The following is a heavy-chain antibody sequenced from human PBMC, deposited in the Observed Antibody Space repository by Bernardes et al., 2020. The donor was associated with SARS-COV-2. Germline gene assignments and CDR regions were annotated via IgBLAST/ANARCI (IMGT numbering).Heavy chain of an antibody. CDR2: IYYSGST. CDR3: ARGSGACSAYGKYYYYYYGMDV. J-gene: IGHJ6*02. CDR1: GGSISSYY. Sequence: SETLSLTCSVSGGSISSYYWSWIRQPPGKGLEWIGYIYYSGSTNYNPSLKSRVTISVDTSKNQFSLKLSSVTAADTDVYYCARGSGACSAYGKYYYYYYGMDVWGQGTTVTVSS. D-gene: IGHD5-12*01. V-gene: IGHV4-59*01.